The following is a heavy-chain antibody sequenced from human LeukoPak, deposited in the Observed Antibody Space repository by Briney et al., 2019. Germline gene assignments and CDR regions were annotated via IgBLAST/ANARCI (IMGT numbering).Heavy chain of an antibody. Sequence: PGGSLRLSCTASGFTFSTYTMNWVRQAPGKGLEWVSPISSSSYYIYYADSVKGRFTISRDNAKNSLFLQMNSLRAEDTAVYYCGAAYSGSSPFDYWGQGTLVTVSS. D-gene: IGHD1-26*01. J-gene: IGHJ4*02. CDR2: ISSSSYYI. CDR3: GAAYSGSSPFDY. CDR1: GFTFSTYT. V-gene: IGHV3-21*01.